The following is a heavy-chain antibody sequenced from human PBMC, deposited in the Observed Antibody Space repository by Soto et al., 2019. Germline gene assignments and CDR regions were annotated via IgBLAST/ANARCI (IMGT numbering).Heavy chain of an antibody. CDR1: GGSISSGGYY. V-gene: IGHV4-31*03. Sequence: SETLSLTFTVSGGSISSGGYYWSWIRQHPGKGLEWIGYIYYSGSTYYNPSLKSRVTISVDTSKNQFSLKLSTVTAADTAVYYCARDYDFWSGRIRYGMDVWGQGTTVTVSS. CDR2: IYYSGST. CDR3: ARDYDFWSGRIRYGMDV. D-gene: IGHD3-3*01. J-gene: IGHJ6*02.